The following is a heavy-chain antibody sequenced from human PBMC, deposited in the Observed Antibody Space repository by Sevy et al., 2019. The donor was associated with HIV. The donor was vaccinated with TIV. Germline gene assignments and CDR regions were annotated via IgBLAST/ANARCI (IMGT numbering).Heavy chain of an antibody. D-gene: IGHD3-16*01. Sequence: ASVKVSCQASGYTFIGYYIHWVRQPPGQGLEWMGRINPNSGGTNYAQKFQGRVTMTRDTSISTAYMELSRLRSDDTAVYYCACYAIDVFYIWGQGTMVTVSS. CDR1: GYTFIGYY. CDR3: ACYAIDVFYI. CDR2: INPNSGGT. J-gene: IGHJ3*02. V-gene: IGHV1-2*06.